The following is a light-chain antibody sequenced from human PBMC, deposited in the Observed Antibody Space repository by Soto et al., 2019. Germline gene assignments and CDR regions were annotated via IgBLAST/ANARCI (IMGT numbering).Light chain of an antibody. CDR2: DVT. CDR3: TSYTRSSAPNYV. CDR1: GSDVGDYNS. V-gene: IGLV2-14*03. Sequence: QSALTQPASVSGSPGQSITISCTGTGSDVGDYNSVSWYQQHPGKAPKLMIYDVTNRPSGISNRFSGSKSGNTASLTISGLQAEDEADYYCTSYTRSSAPNYVFGTGTQLTVL. J-gene: IGLJ1*01.